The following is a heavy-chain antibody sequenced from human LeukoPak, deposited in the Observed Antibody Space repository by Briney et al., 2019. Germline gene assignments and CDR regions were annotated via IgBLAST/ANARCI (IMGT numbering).Heavy chain of an antibody. Sequence: EASVKVSCKASGYTFTSYGISWVRQAPGQGLEWMGWISAYNGNTNYAQKLQGRVTMTTDTSTSTAYMELRSLRSDDTAMYYCAKDYGDGYNGPEYFQHWGQGTLVTVSS. D-gene: IGHD5-24*01. CDR2: ISAYNGNT. CDR1: GYTFTSYG. CDR3: AKDYGDGYNGPEYFQH. J-gene: IGHJ1*01. V-gene: IGHV1-18*01.